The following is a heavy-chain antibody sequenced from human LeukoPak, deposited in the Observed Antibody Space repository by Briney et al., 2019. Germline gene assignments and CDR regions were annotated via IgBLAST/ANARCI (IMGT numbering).Heavy chain of an antibody. J-gene: IGHJ4*02. CDR1: GDSISSSNYY. Sequence: SETLSLTCTVSGDSISSSNYYWGWIRQPPGKGLEWIGSIYYSGSTYYKPSLKSRVTISVDTSKNQFSLRLSTVTAADTAVYYCARQEEYSGYVTYFDYWGQGTLVTVSS. D-gene: IGHD5-12*01. V-gene: IGHV4-39*01. CDR3: ARQEEYSGYVTYFDY. CDR2: IYYSGST.